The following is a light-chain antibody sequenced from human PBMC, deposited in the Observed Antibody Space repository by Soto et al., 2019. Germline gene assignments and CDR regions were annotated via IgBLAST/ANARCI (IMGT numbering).Light chain of an antibody. J-gene: IGKJ2*01. CDR3: HQSGNSPYT. CDR2: GAS. V-gene: IGKV3-20*01. Sequence: EIVFTQSPGTLSFSPGERASVSCRASQSVYTSYLAWFQQKPGQAPRLLIYGASNRATGIPDRFSGSGSGTDFTLTITRLEPEDFAVYFCHQSGNSPYTFGQGTKVDIK. CDR1: QSVYTSY.